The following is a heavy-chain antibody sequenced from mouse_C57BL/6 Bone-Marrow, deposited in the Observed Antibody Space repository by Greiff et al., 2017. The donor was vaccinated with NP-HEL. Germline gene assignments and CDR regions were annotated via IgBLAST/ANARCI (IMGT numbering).Heavy chain of an antibody. D-gene: IGHD3-2*02. Sequence: QVQLQQPGAELVKPGASVKMSCKASGYTFTSYWITWVKQRPGQGLEWIGDIYPGSGSTNYNEKFKSKATLTVDTSSSTAYMQLSSLTSEDSAVYYGARERSGYVRFAYWGQGTLVTVSA. CDR2: IYPGSGST. CDR3: ARERSGYVRFAY. CDR1: GYTFTSYW. J-gene: IGHJ3*01. V-gene: IGHV1-55*01.